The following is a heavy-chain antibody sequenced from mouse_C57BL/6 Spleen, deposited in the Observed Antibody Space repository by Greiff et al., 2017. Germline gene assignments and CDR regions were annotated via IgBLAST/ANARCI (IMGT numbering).Heavy chain of an antibody. CDR1: GYAFSSYW. CDR2: IYPGDGDT. V-gene: IGHV1-80*01. J-gene: IGHJ4*01. D-gene: IGHD1-3*01. CDR3: ARCGSSDYYAMDY. Sequence: QVQLQQSGAELVKPGASVKISCKASGYAFSSYWMNWVKQRPGKGLEWIGQIYPGDGDTNYNGKFKGKATLTADKSSSTAYMQLSSLTSEDSAVYFCARCGSSDYYAMDYWGQGTSVTVSS.